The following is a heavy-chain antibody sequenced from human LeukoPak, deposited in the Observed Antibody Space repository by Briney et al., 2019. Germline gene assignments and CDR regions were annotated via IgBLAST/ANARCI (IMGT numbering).Heavy chain of an antibody. V-gene: IGHV4-59*08. J-gene: IGHJ4*02. CDR1: GDSVTNYY. CDR3: ARYSYGTGYFDY. CDR2: FYYSGTA. D-gene: IGHD3-10*01. Sequence: KPSETLSLTCTVSGDSVTNYYWNWIRQPPGKGLEWIGYFYYSGTANYNLSLQSRVIISADTSKNQFSLRLSSVTAADTAVYYCARYSYGTGYFDYWGQGTLVTVSS.